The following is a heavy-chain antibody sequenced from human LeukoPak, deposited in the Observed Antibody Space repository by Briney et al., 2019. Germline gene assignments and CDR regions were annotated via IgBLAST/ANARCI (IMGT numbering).Heavy chain of an antibody. V-gene: IGHV3-23*01. Sequence: PGASLRLSCAASGFTFSNYAMSWVRQAPGKGLEWVSAITGSGGNTYYADSVKGRFTISRDNSKNTLYLQMNSLRAEDTAVYYCARGATVVILSTFDYWGQGTLVTVSS. CDR2: ITGSGGNT. D-gene: IGHD4-23*01. CDR1: GFTFSNYA. CDR3: ARGATVVILSTFDY. J-gene: IGHJ4*02.